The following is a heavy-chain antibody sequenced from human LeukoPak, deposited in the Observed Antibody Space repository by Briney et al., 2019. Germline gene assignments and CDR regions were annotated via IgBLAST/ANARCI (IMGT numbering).Heavy chain of an antibody. V-gene: IGHV4-39*07. CDR1: GGSISSSSYY. J-gene: IGHJ4*02. D-gene: IGHD5-24*01. Sequence: SETLSLTCTVSGGSISSSSYYWGWIRQPPGKGLEWIGSIYYSGSTYYNPSLKSRVTISVDTSKNQFSLKLSSVTAADTAVYYCARAAGRDGYNWIFDYWGQGTLVTVSS. CDR3: ARAAGRDGYNWIFDY. CDR2: IYYSGST.